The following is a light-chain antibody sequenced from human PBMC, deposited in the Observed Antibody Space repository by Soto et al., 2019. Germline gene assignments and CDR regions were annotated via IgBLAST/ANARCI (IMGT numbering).Light chain of an antibody. V-gene: IGKV3-15*01. CDR2: GAS. CDR1: QSVSSN. J-gene: IGKJ2*01. CDR3: QHHEGYT. Sequence: DIVMTQSPATLSVSPGERATLSCRASQSVSSNLAWYQQKPGQAPRLLIYGASTRATGIPARFSGSGSGTEFTLTISSLQSEDFAVYYGQHHEGYTFGQGTKVEIK.